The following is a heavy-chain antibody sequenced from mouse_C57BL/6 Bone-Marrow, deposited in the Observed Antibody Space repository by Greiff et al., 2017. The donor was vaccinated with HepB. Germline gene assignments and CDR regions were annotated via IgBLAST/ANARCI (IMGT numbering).Heavy chain of an antibody. Sequence: QVQLQQPGAELVRPGSSVKLSCKASGYTFTSYWMHWVKQRPIQGLEWIGNIDPSDSETHYNQKFKDKATLTVDKSSSTAYMQLSSLTSEDSAVYYCARQDYDKAMDYGGQGTSVTVSS. CDR2: IDPSDSET. CDR1: GYTFTSYW. J-gene: IGHJ4*01. V-gene: IGHV1-52*01. CDR3: ARQDYDKAMDY. D-gene: IGHD2-4*01.